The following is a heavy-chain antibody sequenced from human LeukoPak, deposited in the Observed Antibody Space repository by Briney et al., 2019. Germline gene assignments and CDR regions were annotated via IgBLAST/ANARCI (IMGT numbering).Heavy chain of an antibody. V-gene: IGHV3-30*18. CDR1: GFTFSSYG. D-gene: IGHD3-22*01. CDR3: AKDPLPLYYDSSDSAFDI. Sequence: GGSLRLSCAASGFTFSSYGMHRVRQAPGKGLEWVAVISYDGSNKYYADSVKGRFTISRDNSKNTLYLQMNSLRAEDTAVYYCAKDPLPLYYDSSDSAFDIWGQGTMVTVSS. J-gene: IGHJ3*02. CDR2: ISYDGSNK.